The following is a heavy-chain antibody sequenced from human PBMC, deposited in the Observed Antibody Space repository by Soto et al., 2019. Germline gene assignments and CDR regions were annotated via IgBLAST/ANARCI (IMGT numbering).Heavy chain of an antibody. CDR1: GFTFSRYG. J-gene: IGHJ4*02. D-gene: IGHD3-22*01. V-gene: IGHV3-33*01. Sequence: PGGSLRLSCAASGFTFSRYGMHWVRQAPGKGLECVAVIWYDGSNKYYADSVKGRFTISRDKSKNTLYLQMNSLRVEDTAVYYCARDLLYYDSSGYGYWGQGTLVTVAS. CDR3: ARDLLYYDSSGYGY. CDR2: IWYDGSNK.